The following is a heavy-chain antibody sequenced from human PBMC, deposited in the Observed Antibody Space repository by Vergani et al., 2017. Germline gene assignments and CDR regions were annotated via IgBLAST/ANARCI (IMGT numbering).Heavy chain of an antibody. CDR1: GIKFSDHY. D-gene: IGHD1-1*01. CDR2: ISPGASTV. V-gene: IGHV3-11*04. Sequence: LEESGGGSVKPGGSLRLSCAASGIKFSDHYMSWIRQAPGKGLEWVSHISPGASTVSYTDSVTGRFTVSRDNDNNSLTLDMTTLGVEDTAVYYCAKNPGISTTRHYYAMDVWGQGTTVTVSS. CDR3: AKNPGISTTRHYYAMDV. J-gene: IGHJ6*02.